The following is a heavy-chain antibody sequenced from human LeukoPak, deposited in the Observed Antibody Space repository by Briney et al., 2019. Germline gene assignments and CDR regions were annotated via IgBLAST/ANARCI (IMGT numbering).Heavy chain of an antibody. CDR2: INSDGSAI. V-gene: IGHV3-74*01. CDR3: ARGDGLDV. J-gene: IGHJ6*01. Sequence: GGSLRLSCSASGFTFSSYWMHWVRQAPGKGLEWVSHINSDGSAIYYADSVKGRFTISRDNPKNTLFLQMNSLRVEDTAVYYCARGDGLDVWGEGTTVTVSS. CDR1: GFTFSSYW.